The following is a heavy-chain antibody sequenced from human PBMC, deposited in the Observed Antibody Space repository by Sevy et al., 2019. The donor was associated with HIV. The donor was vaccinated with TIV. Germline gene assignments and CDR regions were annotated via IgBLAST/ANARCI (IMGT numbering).Heavy chain of an antibody. CDR2: TYYRSKWYN. J-gene: IGHJ4*01. V-gene: IGHV6-1*01. Sequence: SQTLSLTCAISGDSVSSNSATRNWIRQSPSRGLEWLGRTYYRSKWYNNYAVSVKSRITINPDTSRNQFSLLLKSVTPEDTAVYYCASLSAGYWGQGTLVTVSS. CDR3: ASLSAGY. CDR1: GDSVSSNSAT.